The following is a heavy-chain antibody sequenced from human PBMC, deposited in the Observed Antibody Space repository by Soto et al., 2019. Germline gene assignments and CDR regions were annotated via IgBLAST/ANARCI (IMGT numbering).Heavy chain of an antibody. CDR1: GFTFSSYA. V-gene: IGHV3-23*01. CDR3: AKFSGYSYGFLDY. D-gene: IGHD5-18*01. J-gene: IGHJ4*02. Sequence: GGSLRLSCGASGFTFSSYAMSWVRQAPGQGLEWVSAISGSGGRTYYADSVKGRFTISRDNSKNTLYLQMNSLRAEDTAVYYCAKFSGYSYGFLDYWGQGTLVTVSS. CDR2: ISGSGGRT.